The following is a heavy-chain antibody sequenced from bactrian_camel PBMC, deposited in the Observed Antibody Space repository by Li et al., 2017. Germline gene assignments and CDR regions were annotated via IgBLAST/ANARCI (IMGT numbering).Heavy chain of an antibody. Sequence: VQLVESGGGSVQAGGSLRLSCAASGYTGNYCMGWFRQAPGKEREAVAAIYTNDGSTYYADSVHGRFTCSRDNAKNTLYLQLNSLKTEDTAMYYCAEGPRNMALTSKPRGQGTQVTVS. V-gene: IGHV3S1*01. CDR3: AEGPRNMALTSKP. CDR2: IYTNDGST. D-gene: IGHD1*01. CDR1: GYTGNYC. J-gene: IGHJ4*01.